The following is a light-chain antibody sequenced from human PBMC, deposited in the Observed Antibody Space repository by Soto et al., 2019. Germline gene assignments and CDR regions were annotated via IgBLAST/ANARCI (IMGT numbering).Light chain of an antibody. Sequence: QSALTQPASVSGSPGQSITIACTGTSSDVGANTYVSWYQQHTGKAPKLMIFDVNNRPSGVSDLFSGSRSGTTAFLTISGLQAEDEADYYCSSYTITNIGLFGGGTKLTVL. CDR2: DVN. J-gene: IGLJ2*01. V-gene: IGLV2-14*03. CDR1: SSDVGANTY. CDR3: SSYTITNIGL.